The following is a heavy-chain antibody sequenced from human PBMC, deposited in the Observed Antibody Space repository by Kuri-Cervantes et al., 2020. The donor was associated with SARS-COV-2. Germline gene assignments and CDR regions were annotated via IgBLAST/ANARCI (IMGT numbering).Heavy chain of an antibody. Sequence: ASVKVSCKASGYTFTSYDINWVRQATGQGLEWMGWMNPNSGNTGYAQKFQGRVTITRNTSISTAYMELSRLRSDDTAVYYCARQGSGGNDAFDIWGQGTMVTVSS. J-gene: IGHJ3*02. CDR2: MNPNSGNT. CDR3: ARQGSGGNDAFDI. V-gene: IGHV1-8*03. D-gene: IGHD1-26*01. CDR1: GYTFTSYD.